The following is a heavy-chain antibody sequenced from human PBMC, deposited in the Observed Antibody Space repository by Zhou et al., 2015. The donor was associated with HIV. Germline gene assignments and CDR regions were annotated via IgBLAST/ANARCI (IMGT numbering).Heavy chain of an antibody. J-gene: IGHJ4*02. CDR2: IIPMFGTT. V-gene: IGHV1-69*06. Sequence: QVQLVQSGAEVKKPGSSVTVSCKASGDTFTNFGISWVRQAPGQGLEWMGGIIPMFGTTNYTKKFQDRLTIAADKSTTTVYMQLIRLTSEDTAIFYYARSYYDRNGYYPDFWGQGTLITVSS. CDR1: GDTFTNFG. D-gene: IGHD3-22*01. CDR3: ARSYYDRNGYYPDF.